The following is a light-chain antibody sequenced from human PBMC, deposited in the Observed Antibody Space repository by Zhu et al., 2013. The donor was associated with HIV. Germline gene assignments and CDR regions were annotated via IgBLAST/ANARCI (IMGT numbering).Light chain of an antibody. Sequence: DIVMTQSPDFLTVSLGDSATINCKTSQSVLYSSNNKNYFAWYQQKPGQPPKLLIYWASTRESGVPERFTGSGSGTDFTLTISNLQAEDAAVYYCQQYYNTITFGQGTRLEIK. CDR2: WAS. J-gene: IGKJ5*01. CDR3: QQYYNTIT. V-gene: IGKV4-1*01. CDR1: QSVLYSSNNKNY.